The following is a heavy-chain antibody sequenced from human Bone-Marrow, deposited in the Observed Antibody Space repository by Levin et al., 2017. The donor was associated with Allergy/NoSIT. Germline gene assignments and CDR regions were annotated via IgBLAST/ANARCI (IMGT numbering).Heavy chain of an antibody. D-gene: IGHD6-6*01. CDR1: GYSFTSYW. V-gene: IGHV5-51*01. CDR3: ATGAARTLDAFDI. Sequence: GGSLRLSCKGSGYSFTSYWIGWVRQMPGKGLEWMGIIYPGDSDTRYSPSFQGQVTISADKSISTAYLQWSSLKASDTAMYYCATGAARTLDAFDIWGQGTMVTVSS. J-gene: IGHJ3*02. CDR2: IYPGDSDT.